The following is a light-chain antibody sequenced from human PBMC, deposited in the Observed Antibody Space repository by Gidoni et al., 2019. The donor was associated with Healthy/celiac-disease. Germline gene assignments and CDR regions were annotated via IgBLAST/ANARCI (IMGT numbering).Light chain of an antibody. CDR2: GAS. CDR1: QSVSSSY. Sequence: EIVLTQSPGTLSLSPGERATLSCRASQSVSSSYLAWYQQKPGQAPRLLIYGASSRATGIPDRCSGSGSGTDFTITISRLEPEDFAVYYCQQYGSSPTFGQGTKVEIK. J-gene: IGKJ1*01. V-gene: IGKV3-20*01. CDR3: QQYGSSPT.